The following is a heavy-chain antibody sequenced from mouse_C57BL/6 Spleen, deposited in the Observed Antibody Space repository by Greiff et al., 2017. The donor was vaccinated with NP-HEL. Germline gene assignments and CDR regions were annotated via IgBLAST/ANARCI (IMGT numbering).Heavy chain of an antibody. CDR2: IWRGGST. J-gene: IGHJ4*01. CDR3: AKDLYDGYPYYAMDY. CDR1: GFSLTSYG. V-gene: IGHV2-5*01. Sequence: QVQLKESGPGLVQPSQSLSITCTVSGFSLTSYGVHWVRQSPGKGLEWLGVIWRGGSTDYNAAFMSRLSITKDNSKSQVFFKMNSLQADDTAIYYCAKDLYDGYPYYAMDYWGQGPSVTVSS. D-gene: IGHD2-3*01.